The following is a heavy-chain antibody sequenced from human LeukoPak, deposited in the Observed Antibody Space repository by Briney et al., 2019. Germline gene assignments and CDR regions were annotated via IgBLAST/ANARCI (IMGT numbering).Heavy chain of an antibody. CDR3: ARGPSGAFDI. CDR2: INPNGRST. CDR1: GFTFTNYY. Sequence: GASVKVSCKASGFTFTNYYMHWVRQAPGQGLEWMGLINPNGRSTSYPQKFQGRVTMTRDTSTSTVYMELSSLRSEDTAVYYCARGPSGAFDIWGQGTMVTVSS. V-gene: IGHV1-46*01. J-gene: IGHJ3*02.